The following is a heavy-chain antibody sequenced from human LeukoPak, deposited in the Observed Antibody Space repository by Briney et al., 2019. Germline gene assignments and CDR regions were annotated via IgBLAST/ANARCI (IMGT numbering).Heavy chain of an antibody. CDR3: ARDAQLAVAGI. V-gene: IGHV7-4-1*02. Sequence: ASVKVSCKASGYTFTSCAVNWVRQAPGQGLEWMGWINTNSGNPTYAQGFTGRFVFSLDTSVSTAYLQISSLKAEDTAVYYCARDAQLAVAGIWGQGTLVTVSS. CDR1: GYTFTSCA. J-gene: IGHJ4*02. CDR2: INTNSGNP. D-gene: IGHD6-19*01.